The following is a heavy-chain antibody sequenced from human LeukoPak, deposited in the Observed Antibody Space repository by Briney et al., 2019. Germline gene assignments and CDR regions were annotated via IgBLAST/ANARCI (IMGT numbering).Heavy chain of an antibody. Sequence: SETLSLTCAVYGGSFSGYYWNWIRQPPGKGLEWIGEINHSGSTNYNPSLKSRVTISVHTSKNQFSLRLSSVTAADTAVYYCARAHKYRIAAAVEYNWFGPWGQGTLVTVSS. CDR2: INHSGST. J-gene: IGHJ5*02. D-gene: IGHD6-13*01. V-gene: IGHV4-34*01. CDR3: ARAHKYRIAAAVEYNWFGP. CDR1: GGSFSGYY.